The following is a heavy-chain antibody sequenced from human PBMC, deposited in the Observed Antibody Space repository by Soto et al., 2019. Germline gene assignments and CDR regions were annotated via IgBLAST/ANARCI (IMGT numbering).Heavy chain of an antibody. D-gene: IGHD3-3*01. CDR1: GFTFSSHW. CDR3: ARDNYDFWSGVFYYYIDV. CDR2: INRDGSNT. J-gene: IGHJ6*03. V-gene: IGHV3-74*01. Sequence: EVQLVESGGGLVQPGGSLRLSCAASGFTFSSHWMHWVRQAPGKGLVWVSRINRDGSNTSYVDSVKGRSTISRDNAKNTLYLEMHSLRAEDTAVYYCARDNYDFWSGVFYYYIDVWGKGTTVTVSS.